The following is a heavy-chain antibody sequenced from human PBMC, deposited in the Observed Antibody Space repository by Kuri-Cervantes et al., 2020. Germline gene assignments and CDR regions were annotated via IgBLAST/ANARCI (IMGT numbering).Heavy chain of an antibody. D-gene: IGHD1-26*01. CDR3: AKDWDKIMDV. J-gene: IGHJ6*03. CDR1: GFTFDDYA. CDR2: ISWDGGST. Sequence: GESLKISCAASGFTFDDYAMHWVRQAPGKGLEWVSLISWDGGSTYYADSVKGRFTISRDNSKNTLYLQMNSLRAEDTAVYYCAKDWDKIMDVWGKGTTVTVSS. V-gene: IGHV3-43D*04.